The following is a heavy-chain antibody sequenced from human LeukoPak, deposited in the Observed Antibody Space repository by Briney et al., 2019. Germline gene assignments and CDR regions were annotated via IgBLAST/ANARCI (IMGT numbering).Heavy chain of an antibody. Sequence: GGSLRLSCAASGFTFSSYSMNWVRQAPGKGLEWVSSISSSSSYIYYADSVKGRFTISRDNAKNSLYLQMNSLRAEDTAVYYCARGVVPRWLQFVPDAFDIWGQGTMVTVSS. CDR3: ARGVVPRWLQFVPDAFDI. CDR2: ISSSSSYI. J-gene: IGHJ3*02. D-gene: IGHD5-24*01. CDR1: GFTFSSYS. V-gene: IGHV3-21*01.